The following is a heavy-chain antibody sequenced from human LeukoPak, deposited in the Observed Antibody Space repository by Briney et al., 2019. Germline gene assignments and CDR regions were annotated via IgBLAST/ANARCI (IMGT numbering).Heavy chain of an antibody. J-gene: IGHJ4*02. Sequence: GGTLRLSCAASGFTFTTYWMSWIRQLPGKGLEWVANINQDGTEKYYVDSVKGRFTISRDNAKNSLDLQMNSLRVEDTGIYYCVKVAKYYYGSETYYFFEHWGQGTPVTASS. V-gene: IGHV3-7*01. CDR3: VKVAKYYYGSETYYFFEH. D-gene: IGHD3-10*01. CDR2: INQDGTEK. CDR1: GFTFTTYW.